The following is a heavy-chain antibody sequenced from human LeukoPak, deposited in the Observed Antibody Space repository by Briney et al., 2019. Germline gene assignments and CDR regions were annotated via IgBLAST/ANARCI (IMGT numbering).Heavy chain of an antibody. CDR1: GYTLTELS. J-gene: IGHJ6*03. CDR2: FDPEDGET. Sequence: ASVKVSCKVSGYTLTELSMHWVRQAPGKGLEWMGGFDPEDGETIYAQKFQGRVTMTEDTSTDTAYMELSSLRSEDTAVYYCATQAVPPRRDVTYYYYMDVWGKGTTVTVSS. V-gene: IGHV1-24*01. CDR3: ATQAVPPRRDVTYYYYMDV. D-gene: IGHD2-2*01.